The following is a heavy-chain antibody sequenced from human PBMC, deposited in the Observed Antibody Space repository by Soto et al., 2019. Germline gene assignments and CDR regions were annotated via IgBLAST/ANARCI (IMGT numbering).Heavy chain of an antibody. D-gene: IGHD2-15*01. CDR2: IYYSGST. V-gene: IGHV4-61*01. CDR3: ARESGFDGYYYYGMDV. Sequence: QVQLQESGPGLVKPSETLSLTCTVSGGSVSSGSYYWSWIRQPPGKGLEWIGYIYYSGSTNYNPSLKSRVTISVDTSKNQFSLKLSSVTAADTAVYYCARESGFDGYYYYGMDVWGQGTTVTVSS. J-gene: IGHJ6*02. CDR1: GGSVSSGSYY.